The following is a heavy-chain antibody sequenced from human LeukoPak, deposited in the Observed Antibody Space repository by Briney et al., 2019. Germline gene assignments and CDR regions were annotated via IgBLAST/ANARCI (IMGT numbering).Heavy chain of an antibody. Sequence: PGGSLRLSCAASGFTFSSYEMNWVRQAPGKGLEWVSYISSSGSTIYYADSVKGRFTISRDNAKNSLYLQMNSLRAEDTAVYYCARDLWNYYDSSGLLDYWGQGTLVTVSS. CDR3: ARDLWNYYDSSGLLDY. CDR2: ISSSGSTI. D-gene: IGHD3-22*01. V-gene: IGHV3-48*03. J-gene: IGHJ4*02. CDR1: GFTFSSYE.